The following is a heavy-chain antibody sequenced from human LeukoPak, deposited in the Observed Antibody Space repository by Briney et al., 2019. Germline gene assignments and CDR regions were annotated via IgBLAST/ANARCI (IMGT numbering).Heavy chain of an antibody. CDR2: ISAYNGNT. CDR3: ARGGKYYDILTGYYLFPYYYYMDV. D-gene: IGHD3-9*01. Sequence: ASVKVSCKASGYTFTSYGISWVRQAPGQGLEWMGWISAYNGNTNYAQKLQGRVTMTTDTSTSTAYMELRSLRSDDTAVYYCARGGKYYDILTGYYLFPYYYYMDVWGKGTTVTISS. CDR1: GYTFTSYG. J-gene: IGHJ6*03. V-gene: IGHV1-18*01.